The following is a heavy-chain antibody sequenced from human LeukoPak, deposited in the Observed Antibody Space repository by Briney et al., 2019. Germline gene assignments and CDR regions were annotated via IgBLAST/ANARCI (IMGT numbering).Heavy chain of an antibody. V-gene: IGHV3-7*01. CDR1: GFPFTNFW. Sequence: GGSLRLSCAASGFPFTNFWMNWIRRAPGRGLEWVANIRPDGSEQFYVDSVKGRFTISRDNAKNSVYLQMNSLRADDTAVYYCAGRDSARNPWAYWGQGTLVTVST. D-gene: IGHD4-11*01. CDR3: AGRDSARNPWAY. J-gene: IGHJ4*02. CDR2: IRPDGSEQ.